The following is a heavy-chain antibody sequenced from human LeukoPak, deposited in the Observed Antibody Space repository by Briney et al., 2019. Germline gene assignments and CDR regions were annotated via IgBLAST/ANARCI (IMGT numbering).Heavy chain of an antibody. CDR3: ARSADTYYYDSSGYQGVFF. CDR2: ISAYNGNT. CDR1: GYTFTSYG. D-gene: IGHD3-22*01. V-gene: IGHV1-18*01. J-gene: IGHJ4*02. Sequence: ASVKVSCKASGYTFTSYGISWVRQAPGQGLEWMGWISAYNGNTNYAQKLQGRVTITADESTSTAYMELSSLRSEDTAVYYCARSADTYYYDSSGYQGVFFWGQGTLVTVSS.